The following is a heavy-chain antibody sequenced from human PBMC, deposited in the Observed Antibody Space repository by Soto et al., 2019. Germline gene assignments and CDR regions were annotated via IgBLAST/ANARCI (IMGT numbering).Heavy chain of an antibody. V-gene: IGHV3-23*01. D-gene: IGHD3-10*01. J-gene: IGHJ4*02. CDR2: FRTSGDGGTT. CDR1: GFTFSSYS. CDR3: AINVNSGPGSQYFDY. Sequence: EVQLFESGGGLVQPGGSLRLSCAASGFTFSSYSMSWVRQAPGKGLEWVSGFRTSGDGGTTYYADSEKGRVTISRDNSKNMLFRQMNSLRAEDTAIYYCAINVNSGPGSQYFDYWGQGTLVTVSS.